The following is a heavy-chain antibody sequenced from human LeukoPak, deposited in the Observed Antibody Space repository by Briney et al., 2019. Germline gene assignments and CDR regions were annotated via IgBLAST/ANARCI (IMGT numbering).Heavy chain of an antibody. D-gene: IGHD1-1*01. V-gene: IGHV4-59*08. CDR3: ARQVQGVIRPDY. CDR1: GGSISPYY. Sequence: PSETLSLTCTVSGGSISPYYWSWIRQPPGKGLEWIGYIYYNGGTNYNRSLKSRVTISVDTSKNQFSLRLSSVTAADTAVYYCARQVQGVIRPDYWGQGTLVTVSS. J-gene: IGHJ4*02. CDR2: IYYNGGT.